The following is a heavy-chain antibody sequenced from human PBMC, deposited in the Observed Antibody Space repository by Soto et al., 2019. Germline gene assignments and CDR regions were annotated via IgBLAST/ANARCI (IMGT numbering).Heavy chain of an antibody. V-gene: IGHV4-30-4*01. D-gene: IGHD3-16*02. CDR3: ARTNYDYVWGSYRFDY. CDR1: GGSISSGDYY. Sequence: QVQLQESGPGLVKPSQTLSLTCTVSGGSISSGDYYWSWIRQPPGKGLEWIGYISYSGPTYYNPSLKSRVSISADTSKNQFSLKLSSVTAADTAVYYCARTNYDYVWGSYRFDYWGQGTLVTVSS. CDR2: ISYSGPT. J-gene: IGHJ4*02.